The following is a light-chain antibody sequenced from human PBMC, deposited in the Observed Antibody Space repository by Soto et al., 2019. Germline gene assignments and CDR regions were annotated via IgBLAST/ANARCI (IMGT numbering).Light chain of an antibody. V-gene: IGKV1-33*01. CDR1: QFIGNY. CDR2: EAS. Sequence: DIQMTQSPSSLSASVGDRITITCHSSQFIGNYLKWYQQKPGKAPKLLIYEASTLNSGVPSRFSGTGFGTVFTFTINFVQPDDCATYFCQHYNSHPQTFGGGTKVDI. J-gene: IGKJ4*01. CDR3: QHYNSHPQT.